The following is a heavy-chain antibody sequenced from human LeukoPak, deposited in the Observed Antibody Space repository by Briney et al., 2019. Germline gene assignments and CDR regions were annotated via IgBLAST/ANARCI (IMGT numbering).Heavy chain of an antibody. Sequence: GRSLRLSCAASGFTFSDHYMDWVRQAPGKGLEWVGRIKNKANRYTTEYAASVKGRFTASREDSKNALYLQMNSLKTEDTAVYYCTREGRYCSSTSCYVCLDFWGQGTLVTVSS. V-gene: IGHV3-72*01. J-gene: IGHJ4*02. CDR2: IKNKANRYTT. CDR3: TREGRYCSSTSCYVCLDF. D-gene: IGHD2-2*01. CDR1: GFTFSDHY.